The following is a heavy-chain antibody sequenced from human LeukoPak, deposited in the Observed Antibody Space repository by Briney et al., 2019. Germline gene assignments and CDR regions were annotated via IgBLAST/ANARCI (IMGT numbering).Heavy chain of an antibody. CDR2: IGASGEST. J-gene: IGHJ3*01. V-gene: IGHV3-23*01. D-gene: IGHD5-24*01. CDR1: GFTSSSYW. CDR3: AKDIQLST. Sequence: GGSLRLSCAASGFTSSSYWMTWVRQAPGKGLEWVSLIGASGESTYYADSVKGRFTISRDNSKNTLSLQMNSLRVEDTAMYFCAKDIQLSTWGLGTMVTVSS.